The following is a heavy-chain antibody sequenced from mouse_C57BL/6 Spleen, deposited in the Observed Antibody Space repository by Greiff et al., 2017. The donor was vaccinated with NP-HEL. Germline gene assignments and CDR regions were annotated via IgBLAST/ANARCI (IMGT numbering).Heavy chain of an antibody. Sequence: QVQLQQSGPELVKPGASVKISCKASGYAFSSSWMNWVKQRPGKGLEWIGRIYPGDGDTNYNGKFKGKATLTADKSSSTAYMQLSSLTSEDSAVYFCARPEYYAMDYWGQGTSVTVSS. CDR2: IYPGDGDT. CDR1: GYAFSSSW. V-gene: IGHV1-82*01. J-gene: IGHJ4*01. CDR3: ARPEYYAMDY.